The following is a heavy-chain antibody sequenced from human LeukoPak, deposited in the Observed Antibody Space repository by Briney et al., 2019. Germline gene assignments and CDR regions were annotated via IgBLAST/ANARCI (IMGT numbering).Heavy chain of an antibody. CDR2: ISGSGGST. Sequence: GGSLRLSCAASGFTFSSYAMSWVRQAPGKGLEWVSAISGSGGSTYYADSVKGRFTISRDNSKNTLYLQMNSLRAEDTAVYYCAKDLTPSLNTYYYDSFLSPYWGQGTLVTVSS. V-gene: IGHV3-23*01. CDR3: AKDLTPSLNTYYYDSFLSPY. D-gene: IGHD3-22*01. J-gene: IGHJ4*02. CDR1: GFTFSSYA.